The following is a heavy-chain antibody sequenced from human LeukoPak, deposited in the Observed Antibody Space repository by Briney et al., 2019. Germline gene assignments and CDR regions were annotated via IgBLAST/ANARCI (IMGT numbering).Heavy chain of an antibody. J-gene: IGHJ4*02. V-gene: IGHV1-18*04. CDR2: ISAYNGNT. Sequence: ASVKVSCKASGYTFTSYGISWVRQAPGHGLEWMGWISAYNGNTNYAQKLQGRVTMTTDTSTSTAYMELRSLRSDDTAVYYCARGAKYYDILTGYRGNLALDYWGQGTLVTVSS. CDR3: ARGAKYYDILTGYRGNLALDY. CDR1: GYTFTSYG. D-gene: IGHD3-9*01.